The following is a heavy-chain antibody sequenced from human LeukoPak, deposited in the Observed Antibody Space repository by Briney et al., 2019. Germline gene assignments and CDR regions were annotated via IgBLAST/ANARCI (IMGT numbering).Heavy chain of an antibody. CDR3: ARRPSWPSTSAFDI. CDR2: IYYSGSA. D-gene: IGHD2-2*01. J-gene: IGHJ3*02. CDR1: GGSVSSISYF. Sequence: SETLSLTCGVSGGSVSSISYFWGWIRQPPGKGLQWIGSIYYSGSAYNNPSLQSRVAISVDTSRNQFSLKLTSVTAADTAVYYCARRPSWPSTSAFDIWGRGTMVTVSP. V-gene: IGHV4-39*01.